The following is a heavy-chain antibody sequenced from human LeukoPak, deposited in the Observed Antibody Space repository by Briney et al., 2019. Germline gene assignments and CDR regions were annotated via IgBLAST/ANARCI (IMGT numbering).Heavy chain of an antibody. CDR1: GGTFSSYA. CDR3: AREHCSSITSCYKDLDY. J-gene: IGHJ4*02. D-gene: IGHD2-2*02. Sequence: GASVKVSCKASGGTFSSYAISWVRQAPGQRLEWMGWINPNHGGTNFAQEFQDRVTLTRDTSISTVHMELSSLTSDDTALYYCAREHCSSITSCYKDLDYWGQGTLVTVSS. V-gene: IGHV1-2*02. CDR2: INPNHGGT.